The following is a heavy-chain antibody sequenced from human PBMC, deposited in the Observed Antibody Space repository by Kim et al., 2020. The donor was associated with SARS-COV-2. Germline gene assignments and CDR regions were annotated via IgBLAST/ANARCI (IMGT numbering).Heavy chain of an antibody. D-gene: IGHD3-22*01. CDR3: ARDYYDSSGYNGVDY. J-gene: IGHJ4*02. CDR1: GGSISSSSYY. Sequence: SETLSLTCTVSGGSISSSSYYWGWIRQPPGKGLEWIGSIYYSGSTYYNPSLKSRVTISVDTSKNQFSLKLSSVTAADTAVYYCARDYYDSSGYNGVDYWGQGTLVTVSS. CDR2: IYYSGST. V-gene: IGHV4-39*07.